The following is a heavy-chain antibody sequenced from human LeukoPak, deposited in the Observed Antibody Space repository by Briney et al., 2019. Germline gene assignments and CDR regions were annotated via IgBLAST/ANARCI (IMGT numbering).Heavy chain of an antibody. V-gene: IGHV3-30*02. CDR1: GFTFSSYG. CDR3: ARDQGYYYGSGSYYYYGMDV. Sequence: GGCLRLSCGACGFTFSSYGMHGVRQAPGKGLEGVAFIRYDGSNKYYADSVKGRFTISRDNAKNSLYLQMNSLRAEDTAVYYCARDQGYYYGSGSYYYYGMDVWGQGTTVTVSS. J-gene: IGHJ6*02. D-gene: IGHD3-10*01. CDR2: IRYDGSNK.